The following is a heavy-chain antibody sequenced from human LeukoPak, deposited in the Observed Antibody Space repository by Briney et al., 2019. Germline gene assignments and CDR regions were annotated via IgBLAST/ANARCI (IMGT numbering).Heavy chain of an antibody. CDR3: ATDRGYSTFDI. D-gene: IGHD5-18*01. V-gene: IGHV3-48*03. CDR2: ISSSGSTI. CDR1: GFTFSSYE. Sequence: PGGSLRLSCAASGFTFSSYEMNWVRQAPGKGLEGVSYISSSGSTIYYADSVKGRFTISRDNAENSLYLQVNTLRAEDTAVYYCATDRGYSTFDIWGQGTLVTVSS. J-gene: IGHJ3*02.